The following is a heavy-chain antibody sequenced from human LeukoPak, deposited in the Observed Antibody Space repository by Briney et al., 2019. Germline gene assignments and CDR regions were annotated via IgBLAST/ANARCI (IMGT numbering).Heavy chain of an antibody. J-gene: IGHJ6*03. Sequence: GGSLRLSCAASGFTFSSYEMNWVRQAPGKGLEWVSYISSSGSTIYYADSVKGRFTISRENAKNSLYLQMNSLRAGDTAVYYCARGATRATTDSSGYWGDYYYMDVWGKGTTVTISS. D-gene: IGHD3-22*01. CDR1: GFTFSSYE. CDR2: ISSSGSTI. CDR3: ARGATRATTDSSGYWGDYYYMDV. V-gene: IGHV3-48*03.